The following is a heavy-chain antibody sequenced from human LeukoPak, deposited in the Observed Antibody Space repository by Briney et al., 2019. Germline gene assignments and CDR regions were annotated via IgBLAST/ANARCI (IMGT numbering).Heavy chain of an antibody. V-gene: IGHV5-51*01. Sequence: GESLKISCKGSGYSFTSYWIGWVRQMPGKGLEWMGIIYPGDSDTRYSPSFQGQVTISADKSISTAYLQWSSLKASDTAMYYCARQLNYYDSSGSYFDYWGQGPLVTVSS. CDR1: GYSFTSYW. D-gene: IGHD3-22*01. CDR2: IYPGDSDT. J-gene: IGHJ4*02. CDR3: ARQLNYYDSSGSYFDY.